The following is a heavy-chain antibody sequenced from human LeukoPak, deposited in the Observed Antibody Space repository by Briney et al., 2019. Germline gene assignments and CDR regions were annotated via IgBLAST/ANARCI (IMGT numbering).Heavy chain of an antibody. CDR2: IYISGNT. D-gene: IGHD2-15*01. Sequence: PSETLSLTCTVSGGSITNYHWSWIRQPAGKGLEWIGRIYISGNTNYNPSLKSRVTMSVDTSKNQFSLKLSSVTAADTAVYYCARDHCSGGSCYFPLDYWGQGTLVTVSS. CDR1: GGSITNYH. V-gene: IGHV4-4*07. J-gene: IGHJ4*02. CDR3: ARDHCSGGSCYFPLDY.